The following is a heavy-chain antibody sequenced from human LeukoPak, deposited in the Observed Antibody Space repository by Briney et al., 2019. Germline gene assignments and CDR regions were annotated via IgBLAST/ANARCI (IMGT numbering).Heavy chain of an antibody. CDR3: ARYSSGSAFDI. D-gene: IGHD1-14*01. J-gene: IGHJ3*02. Sequence: GGSLRLSCAASGFIISTSDMHWVRQATGKGLEWVSAIGIAGDTYYAGSVKGRFTISRENAKNSLYLQMNSLRAGDTAVYYCARYSSGSAFDIWGQGTMVTVSS. CDR1: GFIISTSD. V-gene: IGHV3-13*01. CDR2: IGIAGDT.